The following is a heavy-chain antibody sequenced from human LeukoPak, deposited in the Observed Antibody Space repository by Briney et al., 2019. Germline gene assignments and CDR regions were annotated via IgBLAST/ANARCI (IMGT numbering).Heavy chain of an antibody. V-gene: IGHV3-74*01. D-gene: IGHD3-16*01. CDR2: INADGTSS. J-gene: IGHJ4*02. CDR3: ALGPSGSKFYVGDY. Sequence: GGSLRLSCAASGFTFSSYWMHWVRQAPGKGLVWVSRINADGTSSSYADSVKGRFTISRDNAKSTLFLHMNSLRAEDTAVCDCALGPSGSKFYVGDYWGLGTLVTVPS. CDR1: GFTFSSYW.